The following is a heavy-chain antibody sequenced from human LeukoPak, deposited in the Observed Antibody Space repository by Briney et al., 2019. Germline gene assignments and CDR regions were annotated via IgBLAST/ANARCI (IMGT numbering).Heavy chain of an antibody. D-gene: IGHD2-15*01. CDR2: IYYSGST. J-gene: IGHJ4*02. CDR3: ATHGGGGLDH. Sequence: SETLSLTCTVSGGSISSSSYYWGWIRQPPGKGLEWIGSIYYSGSTYYNPSLKSRVTISVDTSKNQFSLKLSSVPPPDTAVYSCATHGGGGLDHGGQGTRVTAAS. CDR1: GGSISSSSYY. V-gene: IGHV4-39*01.